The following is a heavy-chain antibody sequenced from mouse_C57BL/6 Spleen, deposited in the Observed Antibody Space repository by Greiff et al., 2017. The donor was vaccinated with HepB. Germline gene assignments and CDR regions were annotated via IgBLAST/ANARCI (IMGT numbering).Heavy chain of an antibody. D-gene: IGHD1-1*01. V-gene: IGHV5-17*01. CDR3: ARDYGSPWFAY. CDR2: ISSGSSTI. J-gene: IGHJ3*01. Sequence: EVKLVESGGGLVKPGGSLKLSCAASGFTFSDYGMHWVRLAPEKGLEWVAYISSGSSTIYYADTVKGRFTISRDNAKNTLFLQMTSLRSEDTAMYYCARDYGSPWFAYWGQGTLVTVSA. CDR1: GFTFSDYG.